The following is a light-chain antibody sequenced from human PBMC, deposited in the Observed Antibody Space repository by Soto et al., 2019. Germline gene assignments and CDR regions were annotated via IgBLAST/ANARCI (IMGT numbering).Light chain of an antibody. J-gene: IGLJ2*01. V-gene: IGLV4-69*01. CDR1: SGHSNYA. CDR3: QTWGSGIVV. Sequence: QSVLTQSPSASASLGASGKLTCTLSSGHSNYAIAWHQQQSEKGPRYLMKLNSDGSHSKGDGIPDRFSGSSSGAERYLTISSLQYEDEADYYCQTWGSGIVVFGGGTKVTVL. CDR2: LNSDGSH.